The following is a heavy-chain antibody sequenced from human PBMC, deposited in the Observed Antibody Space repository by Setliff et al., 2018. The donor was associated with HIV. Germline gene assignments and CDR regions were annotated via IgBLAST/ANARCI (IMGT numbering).Heavy chain of an antibody. CDR2: IYYSGST. CDR1: GGSISSSSYY. CDR3: ARVVDADYLDY. V-gene: IGHV4-39*01. J-gene: IGHJ4*02. D-gene: IGHD2-15*01. Sequence: SETLSLTCTVSGGSISSSSYYWGWIRQPPGKGLEWIGIIYYSGSTYYKPSLKSRVTISVDTSKNQSSLKLNSVTAADTAMYYCARVVDADYLDYWGQGTPVTVSS.